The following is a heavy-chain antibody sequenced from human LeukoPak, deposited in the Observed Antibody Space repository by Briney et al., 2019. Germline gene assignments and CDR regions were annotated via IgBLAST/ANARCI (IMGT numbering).Heavy chain of an antibody. V-gene: IGHV4-38-2*02. CDR3: ARGYYDSSGYQNLDY. Sequence: SETLSLTCTVSGYSISSGYYWGWIRQPPGKGLEWIGSIYHSGSTYYNPSLKSRVTISVDTSKNQFSLKLSSVTAADTAVYYCARGYYDSSGYQNLDYWGQGTLVTVSS. D-gene: IGHD3-22*01. J-gene: IGHJ4*02. CDR1: GYSISSGYY. CDR2: IYHSGST.